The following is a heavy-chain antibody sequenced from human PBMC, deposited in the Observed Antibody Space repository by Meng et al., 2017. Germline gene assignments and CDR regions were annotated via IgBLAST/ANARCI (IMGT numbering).Heavy chain of an antibody. CDR1: GYTFTSYG. CDR3: ARDNGANGFDY. J-gene: IGHJ4*02. V-gene: IGHV7-4-1*02. D-gene: IGHD4/OR15-4a*01. CDR2: INTNTGNP. Sequence: QVQLVQSGSELKKSEASVTVSCKASGYTFTSYGMNWVRQAPGQGLEWMGWINTNTGNPTYAQGFTGRFVFSSDTSVSTAYLQISSLEAEDTAVYFCARDNGANGFDYWGQGTLVTVSS.